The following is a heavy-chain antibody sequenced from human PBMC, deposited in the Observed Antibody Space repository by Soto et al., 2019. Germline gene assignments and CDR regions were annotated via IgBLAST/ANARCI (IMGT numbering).Heavy chain of an antibody. CDR1: GFTFSSYA. Sequence: GGSLRLSCAASGFTFSSYAMSWVRQAPGKGLEWVSAISGSGGSTYYADSVKGRFTISRDNSKNTLYLQMNSLRAEDTAVYYCANQPTPHDYYYYGMDVWGQGTTVTVSS. CDR2: ISGSGGST. D-gene: IGHD2-2*01. CDR3: ANQPTPHDYYYYGMDV. V-gene: IGHV3-23*01. J-gene: IGHJ6*02.